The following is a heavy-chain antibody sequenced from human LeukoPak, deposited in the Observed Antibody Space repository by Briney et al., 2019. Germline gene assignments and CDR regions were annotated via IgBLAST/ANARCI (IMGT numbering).Heavy chain of an antibody. CDR3: AGHATYYDILTGSNWFDP. V-gene: IGHV4-4*02. J-gene: IGHJ5*02. D-gene: IGHD3-9*01. CDR1: GGSISSSNW. CDR2: IYHSGST. Sequence: SGTLSLTCAVSGGSISSSNWWSWVRQPPGKGLEWIGEIYHSGSTNYNPSLKSRVTISVDKSKNQFSLKLSSVTAADTAVYYCAGHATYYDILTGSNWFDPWGQGTLVTVSS.